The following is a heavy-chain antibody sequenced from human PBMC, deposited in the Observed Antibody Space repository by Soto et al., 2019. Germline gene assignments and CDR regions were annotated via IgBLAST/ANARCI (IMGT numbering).Heavy chain of an antibody. Sequence: GASVKVSCKASGYTFTSYYMHWVRQAPGQGLEWMGIINPSGGSTSYAQKFQGRVTMTRDTSTSTVYMELSSLRSEDTAVYYCARDSSSLRLGELSLPDYWGQGTLVTVSS. J-gene: IGHJ4*02. V-gene: IGHV1-46*01. CDR2: INPSGGST. D-gene: IGHD3-16*02. CDR1: GYTFTSYY. CDR3: ARDSSSLRLGELSLPDY.